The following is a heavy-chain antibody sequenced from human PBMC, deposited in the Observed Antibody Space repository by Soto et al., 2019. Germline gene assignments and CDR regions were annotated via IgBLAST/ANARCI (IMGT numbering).Heavy chain of an antibody. CDR3: AKAFFHYDFWSGYSEYGMDV. D-gene: IGHD3-3*01. Sequence: PGGSLRLSCAASGFTFSSYAMSWVRQAPGKGLEWVSAISGSGGSTYYADSVKGRFTISRDNSKNTLYLQMNSLRAEDTAVYYCAKAFFHYDFWSGYSEYGMDVWGQGTTVTGS. J-gene: IGHJ6*02. CDR1: GFTFSSYA. V-gene: IGHV3-23*01. CDR2: ISGSGGST.